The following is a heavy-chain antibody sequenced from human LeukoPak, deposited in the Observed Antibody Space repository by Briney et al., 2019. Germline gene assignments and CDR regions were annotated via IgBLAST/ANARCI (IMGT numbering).Heavy chain of an antibody. D-gene: IGHD3-16*01. J-gene: IGHJ4*02. Sequence: SQTLSLTCTVSGGSISSGGYYWSWIRHHPGKGLVWIGYIYYSGSTYYNPSLKSPVTISVDTSRNQFSLKLSSVTAADTAVYYCAREGLRGSLDYWGQGTLVTVSS. V-gene: IGHV4-31*01. CDR2: IYYSGST. CDR3: AREGLRGSLDY. CDR1: GGSISSGGYY.